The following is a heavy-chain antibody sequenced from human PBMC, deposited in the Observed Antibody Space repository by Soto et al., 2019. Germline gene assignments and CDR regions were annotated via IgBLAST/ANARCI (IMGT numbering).Heavy chain of an antibody. D-gene: IGHD2-15*01. V-gene: IGHV4-39*01. CDR2: MLYSGLT. CDR3: APLSVSLSGPYGIHV. Sequence: SETLSLTCSVSGYSVCSSDYYWAWIRQPPGKGLEWIGSMLYSGLTYYNPSLKSRVTLSVDTSKNQFSVRLNSVTASDTAGYYCAPLSVSLSGPYGIHVWGQGTTVTVS. CDR1: GYSVCSSDYY. J-gene: IGHJ6*02.